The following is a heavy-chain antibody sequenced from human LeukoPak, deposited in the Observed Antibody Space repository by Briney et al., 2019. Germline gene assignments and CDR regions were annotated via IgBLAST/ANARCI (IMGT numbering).Heavy chain of an antibody. D-gene: IGHD1-1*01. Sequence: ASVKVSCKVSGYTLTELSMHWVRQAPGKGLEWMGGFDPEDGETIYPQKFQGRVTMTEDTSTDTAYMELSSLRSEDTAVYYCATDELERRIFDYWGQGTLVTVSS. V-gene: IGHV1-24*01. CDR2: FDPEDGET. CDR3: ATDELERRIFDY. CDR1: GYTLTELS. J-gene: IGHJ4*02.